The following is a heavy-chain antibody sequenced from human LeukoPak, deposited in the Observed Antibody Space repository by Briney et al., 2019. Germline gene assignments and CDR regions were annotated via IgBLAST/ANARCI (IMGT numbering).Heavy chain of an antibody. CDR1: GGSFSNYY. CDR3: ARVPDITARPCDS. CDR2: ISHTGDIT. V-gene: IGHV4-34*01. Sequence: SSETLSLTCAVYGGSFSNYYWTWVRQPPGKGLEWIGEISHTGDITNYKPSLKSRVTISVDSSKKQFSLKLTSVTAADTGIYYCARVPDITARPCDSWGPGTRVTVS. D-gene: IGHD1-1*01. J-gene: IGHJ4*02.